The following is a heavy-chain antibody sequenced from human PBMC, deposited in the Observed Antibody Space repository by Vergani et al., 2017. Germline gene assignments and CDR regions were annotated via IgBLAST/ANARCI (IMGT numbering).Heavy chain of an antibody. Sequence: QVQLVESGGGVVQPGRSLRLSCETSGLMFNNYGMHWVRQAPGKGLEWVAVISSDGSNKHYADSVKGRFTISRDNSQNTLCLQMDSLTAEDTAIYFCVNGYYYDQSGLASFDYWGQGTLVTVSS. J-gene: IGHJ4*02. CDR2: ISSDGSNK. V-gene: IGHV3-30*18. CDR1: GLMFNNYG. D-gene: IGHD3-22*01. CDR3: VNGYYYDQSGLASFDY.